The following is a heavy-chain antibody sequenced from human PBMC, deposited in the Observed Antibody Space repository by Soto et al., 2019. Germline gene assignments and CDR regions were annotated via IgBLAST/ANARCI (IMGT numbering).Heavy chain of an antibody. CDR2: INPYDGET. CDR3: ARGYYDYSWGTYRPNDAFDI. V-gene: IGHV1-18*04. Sequence: AQLMHSGPEVRKPGASVKVSCRASGYNLTNHGISWVRQAPGQGLEWMGWINPYDGETDDVARCQGRVSMSTDASTTSADLDLRSLRSDATAVYYCARGYYDYSWGTYRPNDAFDIWGQGTTVTVSS. J-gene: IGHJ3*02. D-gene: IGHD3-16*02. CDR1: GYNLTNHG.